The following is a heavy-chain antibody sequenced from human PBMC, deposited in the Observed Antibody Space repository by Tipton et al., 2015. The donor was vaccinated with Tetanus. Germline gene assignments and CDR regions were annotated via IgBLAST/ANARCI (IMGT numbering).Heavy chain of an antibody. D-gene: IGHD1-26*01. J-gene: IGHJ4*02. V-gene: IGHV4-30-4*01. Sequence: LRLSCTVSGGSISSGDYYWSWIRQPPGKGLEWIGYIYYSGSTYYNPPLKSRVTISVDTSKNQFSLKLSSVTAADTAVYYCARRRGVYSGSYFDYWGQGTLVTVSS. CDR1: GGSISSGDYY. CDR2: IYYSGST. CDR3: ARRRGVYSGSYFDY.